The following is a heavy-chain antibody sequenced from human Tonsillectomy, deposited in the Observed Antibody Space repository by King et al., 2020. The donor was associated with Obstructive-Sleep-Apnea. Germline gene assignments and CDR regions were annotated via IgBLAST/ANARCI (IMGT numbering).Heavy chain of an antibody. CDR1: GFTFISYG. CDR3: AIVPYYDSSGFRAFDI. V-gene: IGHV3-33*01. Sequence: VQLVESGGGVVQPGRSLRLSCAASGFTFISYGMHWVRQAPGKGLEWVAVMWYDGSNKYYADSVKGRFTISRDNSKNTLYLQMNSLRAEDTAVYYCAIVPYYDSSGFRAFDIWGQGTMVTVSS. CDR2: MWYDGSNK. J-gene: IGHJ3*02. D-gene: IGHD3-22*01.